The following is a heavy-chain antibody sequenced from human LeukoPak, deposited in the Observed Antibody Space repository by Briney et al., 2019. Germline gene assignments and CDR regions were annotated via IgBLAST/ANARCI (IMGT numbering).Heavy chain of an antibody. CDR1: GFTFSSYA. CDR2: ISGSGGRT. Sequence: GGSLRLSCAASGFTFSSYAMSWVRQAPGKGLEWVSTISGSGGRTNYADSVKGRFTISRDTSKNTLYLQMSSLRAEDTAVYYCAKDSFNYGSGDFDYWGQGTLVTVSS. D-gene: IGHD3-10*01. J-gene: IGHJ4*02. CDR3: AKDSFNYGSGDFDY. V-gene: IGHV3-23*01.